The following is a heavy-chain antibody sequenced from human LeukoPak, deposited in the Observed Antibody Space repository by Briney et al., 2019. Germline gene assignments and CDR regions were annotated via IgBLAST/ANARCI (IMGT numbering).Heavy chain of an antibody. D-gene: IGHD1-1*01. Sequence: SETLSLTCTVSGGSISSSSYYWGWIRQPPGKGLEWTGTIYYSGTTYYNPSLKSRVTISADPSKNHFSLKLSSVTAADTAVYYCARPGHSYYYMDVWGKGTTVTVSS. CDR1: GGSISSSSYY. J-gene: IGHJ6*03. CDR2: IYYSGTT. V-gene: IGHV4-39*02. CDR3: ARPGHSYYYMDV.